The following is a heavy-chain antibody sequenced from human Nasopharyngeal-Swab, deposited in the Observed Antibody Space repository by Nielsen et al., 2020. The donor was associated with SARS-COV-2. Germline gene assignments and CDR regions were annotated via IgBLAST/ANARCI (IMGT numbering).Heavy chain of an antibody. CDR1: GVSISSQY. Sequence: SETLSLTCTVSGVSISSQYWSWIRQPPGKGLEWIGYISHNSGTNYNPSLKSRVTMFMDTSKNQFSLKLSSVTAADTAVYYCARVFCSTTSCYSFDYWGQGTLVTVSS. D-gene: IGHD2-2*01. CDR3: ARVFCSTTSCYSFDY. V-gene: IGHV4-59*11. CDR2: ISHNSGT. J-gene: IGHJ4*02.